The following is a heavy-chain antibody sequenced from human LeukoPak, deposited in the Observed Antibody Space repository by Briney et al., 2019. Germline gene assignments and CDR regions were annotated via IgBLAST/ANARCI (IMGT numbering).Heavy chain of an antibody. D-gene: IGHD2-2*01. CDR3: ARGGEVVVPAAMLDY. CDR2: INHSGST. CDR1: GGSFSGYY. Sequence: SETLSLTCAVYGGSFSGYYWSWIRQPPGKGLEWIGEINHSGSTNYNPSLKSRVTISVDTSKNQFSLKLSSVTAADTAVYYCARGGEVVVPAAMLDYWGQGTLVTVSS. V-gene: IGHV4-34*01. J-gene: IGHJ4*02.